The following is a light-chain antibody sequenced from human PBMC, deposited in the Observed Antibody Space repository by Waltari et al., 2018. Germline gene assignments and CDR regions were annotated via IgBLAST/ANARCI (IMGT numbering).Light chain of an antibody. J-gene: IGKJ1*01. CDR3: QKDRSFPAT. Sequence: EIMLTQSPGTLPLSPGERATLSCRASQNINKYLAWYQHKPGQAPRLIIYDASTRATGIPDRFSSSGSGTDCSLTISRLDPEDFAVYYSQKDRSFPATFRQGTKVEIK. V-gene: IGKV3-20*01. CDR2: DAS. CDR1: QNINKY.